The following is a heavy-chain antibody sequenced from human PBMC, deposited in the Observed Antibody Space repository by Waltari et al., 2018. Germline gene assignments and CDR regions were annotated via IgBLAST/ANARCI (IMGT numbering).Heavy chain of an antibody. CDR1: GYTFIDYF. CDR3: APLPGGSGQTFDY. CDR2: IDPEDGET. D-gene: IGHD3-10*01. V-gene: IGHV1-69-2*01. J-gene: IGHJ4*02. Sequence: EVQLVQSGAEVKKPGATVKISCKASGYTFIDYFMHWVQQAPGERLEWVGRIDPEDGETVYAKKFQGRVTITADTSTDTSYLELSSLRSDDTAVYYCAPLPGGSGQTFDYWGQGTLLTVSS.